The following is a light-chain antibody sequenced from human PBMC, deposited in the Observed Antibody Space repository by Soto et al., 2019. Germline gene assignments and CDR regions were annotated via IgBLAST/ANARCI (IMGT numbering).Light chain of an antibody. Sequence: QSVLTQPPSVSGAPGQRVTDSCTGSSSNIGAGYNVHWYQQLPGTAPKLLIYCNSNRPSGVPDRFSGSKSGTSASLAITGLQAEDEADYYCQSYDSSLSGWVFGGATKLTVL. V-gene: IGLV1-40*01. CDR3: QSYDSSLSGWV. J-gene: IGLJ3*02. CDR1: SSNIGAGYN. CDR2: CNS.